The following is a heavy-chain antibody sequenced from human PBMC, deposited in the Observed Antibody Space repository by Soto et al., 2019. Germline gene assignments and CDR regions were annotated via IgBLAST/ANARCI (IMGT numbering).Heavy chain of an antibody. Sequence: SETLSLSCTVSGGSISSYYWSWIRQPPGKGLEWIGCIYYSGSTNYNPSLKSRVTISVDTSKNQFSLKLSSVTAADTAVYYCARHELFSSGWGRSDLFDPWGQGSLVTVSS. J-gene: IGHJ5*02. CDR2: IYYSGST. D-gene: IGHD6-19*01. CDR3: ARHELFSSGWGRSDLFDP. CDR1: GGSISSYY. V-gene: IGHV4-59*08.